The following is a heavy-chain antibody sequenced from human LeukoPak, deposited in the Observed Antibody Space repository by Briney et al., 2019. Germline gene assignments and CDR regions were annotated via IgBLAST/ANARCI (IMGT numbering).Heavy chain of an antibody. Sequence: PGGSLRLSCAASGFTFSSYAMHWVRQAPGKGLEYVSAISSNGGSTYYANSVKGRFTISRDNSKNTLYLQMGSLRAEDMAVYYCAGGSKGELRDFDYWGQGTLVTVSS. J-gene: IGHJ4*02. V-gene: IGHV3-64*01. CDR3: AGGSKGELRDFDY. D-gene: IGHD1-26*01. CDR2: ISSNGGST. CDR1: GFTFSSYA.